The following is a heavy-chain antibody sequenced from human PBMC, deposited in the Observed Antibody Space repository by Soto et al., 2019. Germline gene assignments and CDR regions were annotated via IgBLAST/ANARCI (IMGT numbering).Heavy chain of an antibody. V-gene: IGHV1-69*06. CDR2: IIPKFDAP. J-gene: IGHJ4*02. CDR3: ARGSSHLDY. CDR1: GDTFSTFT. Sequence: QVQLVQSGAEVKKPGSSVKVSCKASGDTFSTFTFNWVRQAPGQGLEWMGRIIPKFDAPDFAQKFQGRVTIPADKSTSTVYMDLRSLSSDDTAVYYCARGSSHLDYWGQGTLVTVSS.